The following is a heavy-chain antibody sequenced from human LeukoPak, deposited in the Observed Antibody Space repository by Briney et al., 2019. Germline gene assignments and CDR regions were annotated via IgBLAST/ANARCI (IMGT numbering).Heavy chain of an antibody. D-gene: IGHD2/OR15-2a*01. CDR1: VASISRRS. CDR3: VRGLYDSTTYRAFHI. Sequence: SETLSLTCTVSVASISRRSWNLIRLPAGKGLEWIGRIYTSGSTKSNPALKSRVNMSVDTSKNQFSLMLSSVTAADPAVYYCVRGLYDSTTYRAFHIWGRGTMVTVSS. J-gene: IGHJ3*02. V-gene: IGHV4-4*07. CDR2: IYTSGST.